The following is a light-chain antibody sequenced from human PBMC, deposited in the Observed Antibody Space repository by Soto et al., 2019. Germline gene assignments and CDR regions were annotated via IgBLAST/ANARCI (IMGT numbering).Light chain of an antibody. CDR2: DAS. J-gene: IGKJ5*01. V-gene: IGKV3-11*01. Sequence: EIVLTQSPATLSLSPGERVTLSCRASQSVSSYLAWYQQKPGQAPRLLIYDASNRATGIPARFSGSGSGTDFTLTISSLEPEDFAVYYCQQRSNWPPANTFGQGTRLEIK. CDR3: QQRSNWPPANT. CDR1: QSVSSY.